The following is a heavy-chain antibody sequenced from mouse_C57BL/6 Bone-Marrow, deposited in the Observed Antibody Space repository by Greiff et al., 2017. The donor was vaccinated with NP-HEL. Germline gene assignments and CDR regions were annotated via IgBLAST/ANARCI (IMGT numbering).Heavy chain of an antibody. Sequence: DVHLVESEGGLVQPGSSMKLSCTASGFTFSDYYMAWVRQVPEKGLEWVANINYDGSSTYYLDSLKSRFIISRDNAKNIQHLQMNSLKSEDTATYYCARGNFYAMDYWGQGTSVTVSS. CDR3: ARGNFYAMDY. CDR2: INYDGSST. V-gene: IGHV5-16*01. J-gene: IGHJ4*01. CDR1: GFTFSDYY. D-gene: IGHD2-1*01.